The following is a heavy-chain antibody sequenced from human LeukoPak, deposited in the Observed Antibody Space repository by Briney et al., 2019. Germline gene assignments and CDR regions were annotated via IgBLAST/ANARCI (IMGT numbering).Heavy chain of an antibody. CDR1: GGSISSYY. D-gene: IGHD6-13*01. Sequence: SETLSLTCTVSGGSISSYYWSWIRQPPGKGLEWIGYIYYSGSTNYNPSLKSRVTISVDTSKNQFSLKLSSVTAADTAVYYCASQIAAAGPNWFDPWGQGTLVTVSS. CDR2: IYYSGST. CDR3: ASQIAAAGPNWFDP. J-gene: IGHJ5*02. V-gene: IGHV4-59*12.